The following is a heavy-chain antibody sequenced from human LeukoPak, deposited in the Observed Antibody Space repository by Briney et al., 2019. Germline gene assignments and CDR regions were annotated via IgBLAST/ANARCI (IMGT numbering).Heavy chain of an antibody. D-gene: IGHD6-19*01. CDR2: ISYDGSNK. V-gene: IGHV3-30*18. Sequence: PGGSLRLSCAASGFTFSSYGMHWVRQAPGKGLEWVAVISYDGSNKYYAASVKGRFTISRDNSKNTLYLQMNSLRAEDTAVYYCANDQLSSGFSTFDYWGQGTLVTVSS. CDR1: GFTFSSYG. J-gene: IGHJ4*02. CDR3: ANDQLSSGFSTFDY.